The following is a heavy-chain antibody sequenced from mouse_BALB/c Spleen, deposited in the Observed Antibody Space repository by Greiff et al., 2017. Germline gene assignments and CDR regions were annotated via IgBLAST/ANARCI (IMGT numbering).Heavy chain of an antibody. D-gene: IGHD4-1*01. CDR1: GYSITSGYY. V-gene: IGHV3-6*02. J-gene: IGHJ3*01. CDR2: ISYDGSN. Sequence: EVKLQESGPGLVKPSQSLSLTCSVTGYSITSGYYWNWIRQFPGNKLEWMGYISYDGSNNYNPSLKNRISITRDTSKNQFFLKLNSVTTEDTATYYCARDRDWLFAYWGQGTLVTVSA. CDR3: ARDRDWLFAY.